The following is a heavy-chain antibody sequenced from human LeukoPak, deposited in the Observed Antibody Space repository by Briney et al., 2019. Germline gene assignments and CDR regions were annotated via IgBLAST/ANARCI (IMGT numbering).Heavy chain of an antibody. CDR2: IYHSGTT. CDR3: ARTGYCSGGSCYSDY. J-gene: IGHJ4*02. D-gene: IGHD2-15*01. CDR1: AYSISSGYY. V-gene: IGHV4-38-2*01. Sequence: KTSETLSLTCAVSAYSISSGYYWAWIRQPPGKGLEWIGSIYHSGTTYYNPSLKSRVTVSVDTSKNQFSLKLSSVTAADTAAYYCARTGYCSGGSCYSDYWGQGTLVTVSS.